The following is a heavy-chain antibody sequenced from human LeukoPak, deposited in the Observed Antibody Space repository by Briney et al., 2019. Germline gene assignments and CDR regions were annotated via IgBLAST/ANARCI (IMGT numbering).Heavy chain of an antibody. J-gene: IGHJ2*01. D-gene: IGHD3-9*01. CDR1: GYTFTSYD. Sequence: AAVKVSCKASGYTFTSYDINWVRQATGQGLEWMGWMNPNSGNTGYAQKFQGRVTMTRNTSISTAYMELSSLRSEDTAVYYCARGRPYDIKRTYRYFDLWGRGTLVTVSS. V-gene: IGHV1-8*01. CDR3: ARGRPYDIKRTYRYFDL. CDR2: MNPNSGNT.